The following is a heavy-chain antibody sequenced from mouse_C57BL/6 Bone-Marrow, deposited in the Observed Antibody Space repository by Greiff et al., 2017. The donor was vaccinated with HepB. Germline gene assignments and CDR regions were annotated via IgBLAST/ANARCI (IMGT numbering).Heavy chain of an antibody. CDR3: TRERPRIYYYAMDY. V-gene: IGHV1-5*01. CDR1: GYTFTSYW. CDR2: IYPGNSDN. Sequence: VQLKQSGTVLARPGASVKMSCKTSGYTFTSYWMHWVKQRPGQGLEWIGAIYPGNSDNSYNQKFKGKAKLTAVTSASTAYMELSSLTNEDSAVYYCTRERPRIYYYAMDYWGQGTSVTVSS. J-gene: IGHJ4*01. D-gene: IGHD2-10*02.